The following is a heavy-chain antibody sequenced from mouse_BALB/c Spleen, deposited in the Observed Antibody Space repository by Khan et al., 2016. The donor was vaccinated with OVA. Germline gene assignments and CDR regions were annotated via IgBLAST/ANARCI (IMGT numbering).Heavy chain of an antibody. Sequence: QVQLQQPGAELVRPGASVKLSCKASGYTFTSYWMNWVKQRPGQGLEWIGMIDPSDSKTHYNQMFRDKATLPIDKSSSTAYMHLTSLTSEDSAGYYCTRGGYGTSFAFWGQGTLATVSA. CDR3: TRGGYGTSFAF. CDR1: GYTFTSYW. J-gene: IGHJ3*01. D-gene: IGHD2-10*02. CDR2: IDPSDSKT. V-gene: IGHV1-61*01.